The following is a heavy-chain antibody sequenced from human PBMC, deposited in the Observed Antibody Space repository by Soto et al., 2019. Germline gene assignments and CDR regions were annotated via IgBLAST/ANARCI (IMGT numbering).Heavy chain of an antibody. V-gene: IGHV3-33*01. J-gene: IGHJ6*03. CDR1: GFTFSSYG. Sequence: PGGSLRLSCAASGFTFSSYGMHWVRQAPGKGLEWVAVIWYDGSNKYYADSVKGRFTISRDNSKNTLYLQMNSLRAEDTAVYYCARDHCSSTSCYYYYYMDVWGKGTTVTVSS. CDR2: IWYDGSNK. D-gene: IGHD2-2*01. CDR3: ARDHCSSTSCYYYYYMDV.